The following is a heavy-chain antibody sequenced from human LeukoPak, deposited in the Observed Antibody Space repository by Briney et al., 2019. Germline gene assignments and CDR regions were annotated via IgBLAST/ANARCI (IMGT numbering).Heavy chain of an antibody. CDR2: ISYDGSNK. D-gene: IGHD2-15*01. J-gene: IGHJ5*02. V-gene: IGHV3-30*04. CDR1: GFTFSSYA. CDR3: ARDYCSGGSCYSENWFDP. Sequence: GGSLRLSCAASGFTFSSYAMHWVRQAPGKGLEWVAVISYDGSNKYYADSVKGRFTTSRDNSKNTLYLQMNSLRAEDTAVYYCARDYCSGGSCYSENWFDPWGQGTLVTVSS.